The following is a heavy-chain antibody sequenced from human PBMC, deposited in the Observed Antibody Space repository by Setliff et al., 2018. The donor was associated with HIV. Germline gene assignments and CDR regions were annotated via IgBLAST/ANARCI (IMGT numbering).Heavy chain of an antibody. V-gene: IGHV3-48*01. J-gene: IGHJ4*02. Sequence: GGSLRLSCTASGFTFGDHAMSWVRQAPGKGLEWVSYISSSSSTIYYADSVKGRFTISRDNAKNSLYLQMNSLRAEDTAVYYCAYCSGGSCYSPFDYWGQGTLVTVSS. D-gene: IGHD2-15*01. CDR2: ISSSSSTI. CDR3: AYCSGGSCYSPFDY. CDR1: GFTFGDHA.